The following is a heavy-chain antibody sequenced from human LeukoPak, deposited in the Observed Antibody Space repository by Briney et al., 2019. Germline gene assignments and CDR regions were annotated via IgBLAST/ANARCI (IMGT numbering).Heavy chain of an antibody. J-gene: IGHJ4*02. CDR3: ATAYYYDSSGYYRDY. D-gene: IGHD3-22*01. Sequence: SETLSLTCAVYGGSFSGYYWSWIRQPPGKGLEWIGEINHSGSTNYNPSLKSRVTISVDTSKNQFSLKLSSVTAADTAVYYCATAYYYDSSGYYRDYWGQGTLVTVSS. CDR1: GGSFSGYY. V-gene: IGHV4-34*01. CDR2: INHSGST.